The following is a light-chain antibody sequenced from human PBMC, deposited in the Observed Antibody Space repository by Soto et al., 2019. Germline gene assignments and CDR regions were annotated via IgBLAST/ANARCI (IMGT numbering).Light chain of an antibody. CDR3: QPYGSSRWT. CDR2: GAS. J-gene: IGKJ1*01. Sequence: EIVLTQSPGTLSLSPGERATLSCRASQSVSSIYLAWYQQTPGQAPRLLIYGASSRATGIPDRFSGSGSGTDFTLTISRLEPEDFEVYYCQPYGSSRWTFGQGTKVEI. CDR1: QSVSSIY. V-gene: IGKV3-20*01.